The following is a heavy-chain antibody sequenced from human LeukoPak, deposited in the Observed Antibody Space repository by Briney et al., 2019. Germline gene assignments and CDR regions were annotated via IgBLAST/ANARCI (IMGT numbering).Heavy chain of an antibody. D-gene: IGHD3-3*01. CDR1: GGSISRYY. V-gene: IGHV4-59*01. Sequence: PSETLSLTCTVSGGSISRYYWSWIRQPPGTGLEWIGYIYHTGRADYNPSLKSRVPMSVDTSKNQSSLRVNSMTAADTAVYYCARGDFWSGAPTDWGQGTLVTVSS. CDR3: ARGDFWSGAPTD. CDR2: IYHTGRA. J-gene: IGHJ4*02.